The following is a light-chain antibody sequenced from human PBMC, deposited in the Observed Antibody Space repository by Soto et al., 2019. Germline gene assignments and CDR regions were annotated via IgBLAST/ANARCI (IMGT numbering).Light chain of an antibody. J-gene: IGKJ1*01. CDR1: QSISSW. V-gene: IGKV1-5*01. Sequence: DIQMTQSPSTLSASVGDRVTITCRASQSISSWLAWYQQKPGRAPKVLIFDASSLESGVPSRFSGSGSATEFTLTISSLQPDDFATYYCQQCFSYPWTFGQGTKVEIK. CDR3: QQCFSYPWT. CDR2: DAS.